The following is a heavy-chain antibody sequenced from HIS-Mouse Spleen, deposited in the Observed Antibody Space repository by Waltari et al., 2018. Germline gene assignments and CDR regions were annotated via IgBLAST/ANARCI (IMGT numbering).Heavy chain of an antibody. D-gene: IGHD6-13*01. J-gene: IGHJ2*01. CDR3: AREIPYSSSWYDWYFDL. Sequence: QLPLQESGPGLANPSETLSLTCTVAGGSISSSSYYLGRIRQLPGKGLEWIGSIYYSGSTYYNPSLKSRVTISVDTSKNQFSLKLSSVTAADTAVYYCAREIPYSSSWYDWYFDLWGRGTLVTVSS. V-gene: IGHV4-39*07. CDR1: GGSISSSSYY. CDR2: IYYSGST.